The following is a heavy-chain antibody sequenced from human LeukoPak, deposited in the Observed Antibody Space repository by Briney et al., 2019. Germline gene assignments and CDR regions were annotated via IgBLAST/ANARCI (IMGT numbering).Heavy chain of an antibody. D-gene: IGHD1-26*01. CDR3: ARGIWELLPSAFDY. V-gene: IGHV3-30*04. CDR2: ISYNGSNK. J-gene: IGHJ4*02. Sequence: TGGSLRLSCAASGFTFSSYAMHWVRQAPGKGLEWVAVISYNGSNKYYADSVKGRFTISRDNSKNTLYLQMNSLRAEDTAVYYCARGIWELLPSAFDYWGQGTLVTVSS. CDR1: GFTFSSYA.